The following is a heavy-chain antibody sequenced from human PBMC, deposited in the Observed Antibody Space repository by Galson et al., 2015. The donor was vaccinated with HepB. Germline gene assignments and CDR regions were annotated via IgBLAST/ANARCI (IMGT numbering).Heavy chain of an antibody. CDR3: ARQRTLFVPTIDWLDP. J-gene: IGHJ5*02. D-gene: IGHD1-26*01. CDR2: SYYRSKWNN. Sequence: CAISGDSVSSNSVAWNWIRQSPSRGLEWLGRSYYRSKWNNDYAISVKSRVTINPDTSKNQFSLQLNSVTPEDTAVYYCARQRTLFVPTIDWLDPWGQGTLVTVSS. CDR1: GDSVSSNSVA. V-gene: IGHV6-1*01.